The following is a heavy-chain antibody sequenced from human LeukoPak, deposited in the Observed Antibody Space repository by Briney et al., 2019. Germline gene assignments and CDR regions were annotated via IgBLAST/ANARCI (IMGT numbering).Heavy chain of an antibody. CDR3: ARAKAYCSGGSCYSDYYYGMDV. CDR1: GFTFSSYG. J-gene: IGHJ6*04. Sequence: PGRSLRLSCAASGFTFSSYGMHWVRQAPGKGLEWVAVIWYDGSNKYYADSVKGRFTISRDNSENTLYLQMNSLRAEDTAVYYCARAKAYCSGGSCYSDYYYGMDVWGKGTTVTVSS. D-gene: IGHD2-15*01. CDR2: IWYDGSNK. V-gene: IGHV3-33*01.